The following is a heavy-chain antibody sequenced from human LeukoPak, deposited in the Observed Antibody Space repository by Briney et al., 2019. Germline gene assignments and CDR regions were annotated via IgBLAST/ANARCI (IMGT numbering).Heavy chain of an antibody. CDR3: ARGPDGYCSSTSCLTYYFDY. Sequence: SETLSLTCAVYGGSFSSYYWSWIRQPPGKGLEWIGYIYYSGSTNYNPSLKSRVTISVDTSKNQFSLKLSSVTAADTAVYYCARGPDGYCSSTSCLTYYFDYWGQGTLVTVSS. V-gene: IGHV4-59*01. J-gene: IGHJ4*02. CDR1: GGSFSSYY. CDR2: IYYSGST. D-gene: IGHD2-2*01.